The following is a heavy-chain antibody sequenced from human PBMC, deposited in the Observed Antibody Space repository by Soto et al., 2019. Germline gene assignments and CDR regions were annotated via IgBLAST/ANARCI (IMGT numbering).Heavy chain of an antibody. D-gene: IGHD5-12*01. CDR1: GGTFSSYT. V-gene: IGHV1-69*04. J-gene: IGHJ4*02. CDR2: IIPILGIA. Sequence: ASVKVSCKASGGTFSSYTISWVRQAPGQGLEWMGRIIPILGIANYAQKFQGRVTITADKSTSTAYMELSSLRSEDTAVYYCAREHESTHSGYDLYVDYWGQGTLVTVSS. CDR3: AREHESTHSGYDLYVDY.